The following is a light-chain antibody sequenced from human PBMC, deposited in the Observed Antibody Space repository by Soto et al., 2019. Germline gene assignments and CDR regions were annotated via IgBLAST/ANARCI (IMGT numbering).Light chain of an antibody. Sequence: EIVMTQSPATLSVSPGERATLSCRASQSLSSSLAWYQQKPGQAPRLLIYGASNRATGIPARFSGSGSGTDFTLTISSLEPEDFAVYYCQQRSNWPPITFGQGTRLEIK. J-gene: IGKJ5*01. CDR2: GAS. CDR3: QQRSNWPPIT. CDR1: QSLSSS. V-gene: IGKV3-11*01.